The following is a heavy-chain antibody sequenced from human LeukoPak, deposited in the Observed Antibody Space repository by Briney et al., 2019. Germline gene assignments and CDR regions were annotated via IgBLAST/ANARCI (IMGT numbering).Heavy chain of an antibody. J-gene: IGHJ1*01. CDR1: GGTFSSYA. CDR3: ARDGDCSGGSCPEYFQH. V-gene: IGHV1-69*05. Sequence: VASVKVSCKASGGTFSSYAISWVRPAPGQGLEWMGGIIPIFGTANYAQKFQGRVTITTDESTSTAYMELSSLRSEDTAVYYCARDGDCSGGSCPEYFQHWGQGTLVTVSS. CDR2: IIPIFGTA. D-gene: IGHD2-15*01.